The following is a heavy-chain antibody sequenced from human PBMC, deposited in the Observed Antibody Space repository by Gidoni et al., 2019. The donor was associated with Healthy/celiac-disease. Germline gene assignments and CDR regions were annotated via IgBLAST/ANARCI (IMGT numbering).Heavy chain of an antibody. CDR1: GFTFGDYA. D-gene: IGHD3-9*01. V-gene: IGHV3-49*04. J-gene: IGHJ5*02. CDR2: IRSKAYGGTT. CDR3: TSAHSPPGLRYFDWLFL. Sequence: EAQLVESGGGLVQPGRSLRLSCTASGFTFGDYAMSWVRQAPGKGLEWVGFIRSKAYGGTTEYAASVKGRFTISRDDSKSIAYLQMNSLKTEDTAVYYCTSAHSPPGLRYFDWLFLWGQGTLVTVSS.